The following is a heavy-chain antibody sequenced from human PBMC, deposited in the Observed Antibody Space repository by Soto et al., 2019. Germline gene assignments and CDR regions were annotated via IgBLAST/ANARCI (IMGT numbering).Heavy chain of an antibody. CDR2: ISAYNGNA. J-gene: IGHJ4*02. Sequence: ASVKVSCKASGYTFTSYGISWVRQAPGQGLEWMGWISAYNGNANYAQKLQGRVTMTTDTSTSTAYMELRSLRSDDTAVYYCARVRVITIFGVVIIEYFDYLGQGTLVTVSS. D-gene: IGHD3-3*01. CDR1: GYTFTSYG. CDR3: ARVRVITIFGVVIIEYFDY. V-gene: IGHV1-18*01.